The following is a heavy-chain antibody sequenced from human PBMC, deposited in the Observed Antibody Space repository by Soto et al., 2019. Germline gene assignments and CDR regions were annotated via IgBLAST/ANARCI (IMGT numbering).Heavy chain of an antibody. CDR3: VRDRTEYGSYCSSYYDVFDI. Sequence: EVQLVESGGGLVQPGGSLRLSCAASGFTFNAYWMTWVRQAPGKGLEWVANINRDGTEKNYEDSVKGRFTVSRDNAKNSLHLQMYSLRAEDTAVYYCVRDRTEYGSYCSSYYDVFDIWGQGTKVTVSS. J-gene: IGHJ3*02. V-gene: IGHV3-7*05. CDR1: GFTFNAYW. CDR2: INRDGTEK. D-gene: IGHD6-6*01.